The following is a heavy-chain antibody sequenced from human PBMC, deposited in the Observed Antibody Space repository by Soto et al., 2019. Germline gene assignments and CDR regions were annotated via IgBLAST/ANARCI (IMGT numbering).Heavy chain of an antibody. D-gene: IGHD6-13*01. J-gene: IGHJ4*02. CDR2: IWYDGSNK. V-gene: IGHV3-33*01. CDR3: ASDLAAAGSIDY. Sequence: GGSLRLSCAASGFTFSSYGMHWVRQAPGKGLEWVAVIWYDGSNKYYADSVKGRFTISRDNSKNTLYLQMNSLRAEDTAVYSCASDLAAAGSIDYWGQGTLVTVSS. CDR1: GFTFSSYG.